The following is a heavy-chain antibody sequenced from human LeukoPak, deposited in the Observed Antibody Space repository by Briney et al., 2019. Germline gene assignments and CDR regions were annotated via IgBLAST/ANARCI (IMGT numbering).Heavy chain of an antibody. CDR1: AYTSMSNY. V-gene: IGHV5-51*01. J-gene: IGHJ4*02. D-gene: IGHD4-23*01. CDR3: ASRVEDGKAFDY. CDR2: IYPGDSDT. Sequence: GESLKISCYAAAYTSMSNYIISWRQMPGKGLEWMGIIYPGDSDTRYSPSFQGQVTISANKSVSTAYLQSSSVSASDRALDYCASRVEDGKAFDYWGQGTLVTVSS.